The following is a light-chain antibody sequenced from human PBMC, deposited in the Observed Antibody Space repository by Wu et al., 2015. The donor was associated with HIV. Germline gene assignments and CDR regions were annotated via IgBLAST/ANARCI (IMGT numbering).Light chain of an antibody. V-gene: IGKV3-20*01. J-gene: IGKJ5*01. Sequence: EIVLTQSPGTLSLSAGERATLSCRASQSVSSNYLAWYQQKPGQAPRLLIYDASNRATGIPDRFSGSGSGTDFTLTISRLEPEDFAVYYCQQYGSSPPVTFGQGTRLE. CDR2: DAS. CDR1: QSVSSNY. CDR3: QQYGSSPPVT.